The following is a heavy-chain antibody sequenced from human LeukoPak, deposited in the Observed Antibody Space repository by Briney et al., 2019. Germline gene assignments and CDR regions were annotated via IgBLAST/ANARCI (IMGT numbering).Heavy chain of an antibody. J-gene: IGHJ4*02. Sequence: KASETLSLTCSVSGDSFSRYYWSWLRQSPGKGLEWIGHIYATRNTNYNPSLKSRVTISVDTSQNQFSLTLKSVTAADTAVFYCARRPHNWGFDYWGQGILVTVSS. CDR2: IYATRNT. D-gene: IGHD7-27*01. V-gene: IGHV4-59*08. CDR3: ARRPHNWGFDY. CDR1: GDSFSRYY.